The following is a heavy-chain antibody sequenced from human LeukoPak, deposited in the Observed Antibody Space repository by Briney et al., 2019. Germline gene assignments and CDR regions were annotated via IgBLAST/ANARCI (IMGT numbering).Heavy chain of an antibody. J-gene: IGHJ4*02. D-gene: IGHD3-10*01. V-gene: IGHV3-48*04. Sequence: GGSLRLSCAASGFTFSSYSMNWVRQAPGKGLEWVSYISSSSSTIYYADSVKGRFTISRDNAKNSLYLQMNSLRAEDTAVYYCARESGASYYGSGSYDYWGQGTLVTVSS. CDR1: GFTFSSYS. CDR2: ISSSSSTI. CDR3: ARESGASYYGSGSYDY.